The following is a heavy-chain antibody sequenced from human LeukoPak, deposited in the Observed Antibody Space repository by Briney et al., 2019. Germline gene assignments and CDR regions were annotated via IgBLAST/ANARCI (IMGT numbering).Heavy chain of an antibody. CDR2: ISGSGGAT. Sequence: GGSLRLSCAASGFTFSNAWMSWVRQAPGKGLEWVSAISGSGGATYYADSVKGRFTISRDNSKNTLYLQMNSLRAEDTAVYYCARDQGSSSWYEGYFQHWGQGTLVTVSS. CDR3: ARDQGSSSWYEGYFQH. V-gene: IGHV3-23*01. D-gene: IGHD6-13*01. CDR1: GFTFSNAW. J-gene: IGHJ1*01.